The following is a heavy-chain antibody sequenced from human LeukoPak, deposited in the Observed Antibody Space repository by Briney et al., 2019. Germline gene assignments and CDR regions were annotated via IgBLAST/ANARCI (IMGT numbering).Heavy chain of an antibody. CDR3: AAHVYSGSYWFDP. CDR2: IYSSGSA. Sequence: SETLSLTCTVSGGSISSYYWSWIRQPPGKGLEWVGFIYSSGSAKYNPSLKSRVTISVDTSKNQFSLKLSSVTAADTAVYYCAAHVYSGSYWFDPWGQGTLVTVSS. CDR1: GGSISSYY. D-gene: IGHD1-26*01. J-gene: IGHJ5*02. V-gene: IGHV4-59*01.